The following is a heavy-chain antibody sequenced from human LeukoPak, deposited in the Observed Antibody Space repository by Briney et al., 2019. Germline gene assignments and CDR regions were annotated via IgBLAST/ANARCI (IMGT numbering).Heavy chain of an antibody. Sequence: GASVKVSCKASGYTFTRYYMHWVRQAPGQGLEWMGWINPNSGGTNYAQKFQDRVSMTRDTSISTTYMELSSLRSDDTAVYYCARDRLRLGYERTNWFDPWGEGTLVTVSS. CDR3: ARDRLRLGYERTNWFDP. CDR1: GYTFTRYY. V-gene: IGHV1-2*02. J-gene: IGHJ5*02. D-gene: IGHD2-15*01. CDR2: INPNSGGT.